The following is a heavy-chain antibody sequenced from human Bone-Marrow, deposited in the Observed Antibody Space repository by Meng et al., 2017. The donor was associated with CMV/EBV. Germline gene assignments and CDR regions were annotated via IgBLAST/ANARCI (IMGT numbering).Heavy chain of an antibody. D-gene: IGHD2-15*01. Sequence: SVKVSCKASGGIFSSYAISWVRQAPGQGLEWMGGIIPIFGTANYAQKFQGRVTITTDESTSTAYMELSSLRSEDTAVYYCARAGVVAAPMGLDWGQGTRVTVSS. CDR3: ARAGVVAAPMGLD. J-gene: IGHJ4*02. CDR2: IIPIFGTA. CDR1: GGIFSSYA. V-gene: IGHV1-69*05.